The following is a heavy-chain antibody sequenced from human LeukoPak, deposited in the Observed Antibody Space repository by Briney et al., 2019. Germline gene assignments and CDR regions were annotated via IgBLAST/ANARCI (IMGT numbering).Heavy chain of an antibody. J-gene: IGHJ6*03. V-gene: IGHV4-34*01. CDR3: ARYGYILYYYYYMDV. CDR2: INHSGST. CDR1: GGSFSGYY. D-gene: IGHD5-18*01. Sequence: SETLSLTCAVYGGSFSGYYWSWIRQPPGKGLEWIGEINHSGSTNYNPSLKSRVTISVDTSKNQFSLKLSSVTAADTAVYYCARYGYILYYYYYMDVWGKGTTVTVSS.